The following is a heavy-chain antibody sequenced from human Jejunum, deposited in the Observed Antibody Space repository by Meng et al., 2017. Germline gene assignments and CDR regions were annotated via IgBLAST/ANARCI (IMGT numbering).Heavy chain of an antibody. CDR1: GFTFSSYW. CDR2: INTDGSST. Sequence: GESLKISCAASGFTFSSYWMHWVRQAPGKGLVWVSRINTDGSSTTYADSVKGRFTLSRDNAKNTLYLQMNSLRAEDTAVYYCARESKAVAAPDYWGQGTLVTVS. CDR3: ARESKAVAAPDY. V-gene: IGHV3-74*01. J-gene: IGHJ4*02. D-gene: IGHD6-19*01.